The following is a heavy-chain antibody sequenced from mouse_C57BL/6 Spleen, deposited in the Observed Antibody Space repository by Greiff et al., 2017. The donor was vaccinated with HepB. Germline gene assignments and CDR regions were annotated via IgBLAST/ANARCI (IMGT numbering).Heavy chain of an antibody. V-gene: IGHV1-75*01. CDR3: ARETYYYGSSYYAMDY. CDR1: GYTFTDYY. Sequence: VQLQQSGPELVKPGASVKISCKASGYTFTDYYINWVKQRPGQGLEWIGWIFPGSGSTYYNEKFKGKATLTVDKSSSTAYMLLSSLTSEDSAVYFCARETYYYGSSYYAMDYWGQGTSVTVSS. D-gene: IGHD1-1*01. J-gene: IGHJ4*01. CDR2: IFPGSGST.